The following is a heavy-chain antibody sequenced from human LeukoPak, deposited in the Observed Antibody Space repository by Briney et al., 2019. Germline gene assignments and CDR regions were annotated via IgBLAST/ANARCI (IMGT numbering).Heavy chain of an antibody. V-gene: IGHV4-39*01. D-gene: IGHD4-17*01. J-gene: IGHJ4*02. CDR3: ARLDGDSLFDY. CDR2: IYYSGDT. CDR1: GASISSSTYY. Sequence: PSQTLSLTCTVSGASISSSTYYWGWIRQPPGKGLEWIGSIYYSGDTYYNPSLKSRVTISVDTSKNQFSLRLSSVTAADTAVYYCARLDGDSLFDYWGQGTLVTVSS.